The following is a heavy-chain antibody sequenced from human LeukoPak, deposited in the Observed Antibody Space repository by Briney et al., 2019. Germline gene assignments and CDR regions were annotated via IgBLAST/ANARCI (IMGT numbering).Heavy chain of an antibody. Sequence: PGGSLRLSCAASGFIFSSYWMSWVRQAPGKGLEWVANIKQDGSEKYYVDSVKGRFTISRDYAKNSLYLQMNSLRAEDTAVYYCARVRSSGWYFDYWGQGTLVTVSS. V-gene: IGHV3-7*01. CDR2: IKQDGSEK. CDR1: GFIFSSYW. J-gene: IGHJ4*02. CDR3: ARVRSSGWYFDY. D-gene: IGHD6-19*01.